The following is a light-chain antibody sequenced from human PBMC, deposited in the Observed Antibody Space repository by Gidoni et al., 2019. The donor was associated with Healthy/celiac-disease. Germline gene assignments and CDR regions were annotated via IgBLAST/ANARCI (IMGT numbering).Light chain of an antibody. Sequence: EIVLTQSPATLSLSPGERATLSCRASQSVSSYLAWYQQKPGQAPRLLIYDASNRATGIPSRFSGSGSVTDFTLTISSLEPEDFAVYYCQQRSNWPPYTFGQWTKLEIK. V-gene: IGKV3-11*01. CDR2: DAS. J-gene: IGKJ2*01. CDR3: QQRSNWPPYT. CDR1: QSVSSY.